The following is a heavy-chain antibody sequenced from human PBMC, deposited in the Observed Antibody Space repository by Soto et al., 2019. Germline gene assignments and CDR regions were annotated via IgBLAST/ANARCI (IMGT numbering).Heavy chain of an antibody. CDR3: AREGGPWYFDL. CDR1: GFTFSSYG. Sequence: PGGSMRVSCAASGFTFSSYGMSWVRQAPGKGLEWVSVIYSGGSTYYADSVKGRFTISRHNSKNTLYLQMNSLRAEDTAVYYCAREGGPWYFDLWGRGTLVTVSS. CDR2: IYSGGST. V-gene: IGHV3-53*04. J-gene: IGHJ2*01.